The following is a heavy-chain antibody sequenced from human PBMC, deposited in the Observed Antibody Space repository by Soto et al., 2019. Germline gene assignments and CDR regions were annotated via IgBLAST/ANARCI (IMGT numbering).Heavy chain of an antibody. Sequence: EVQLVESGGGLVKPGGSLTLSCAASGFTFKRAWMNWVRQAPGKGLEWVGRIKSGIDGEATDYGAPVKGRFTISRDDSRNTLSLQMNSLKTEDTAIYYCSTGLGTYYSRFDYWGRGTLVNVSS. J-gene: IGHJ4*02. V-gene: IGHV3-15*07. D-gene: IGHD3-10*01. CDR1: GFTFKRAW. CDR2: IKSGIDGEAT. CDR3: STGLGTYYSRFDY.